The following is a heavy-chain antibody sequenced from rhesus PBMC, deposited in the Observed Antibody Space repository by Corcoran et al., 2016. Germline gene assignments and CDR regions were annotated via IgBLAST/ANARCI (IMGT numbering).Heavy chain of an antibody. Sequence: QVQLQESGPGLVKPSETLSLTCTVSGGSISDSYYWRWIRQPPGKGLEWMGRIYGRGWSTNSNPSLKSRGTISRDTSKNQFSLKLSSVTAADTAVYYCAREVPGIAAAGSLDYWGQGVLVTVSS. J-gene: IGHJ4*01. V-gene: IGHV4-160*01. CDR1: GGSISDSYY. D-gene: IGHD6-25*01. CDR3: AREVPGIAAAGSLDY. CDR2: IYGRGWST.